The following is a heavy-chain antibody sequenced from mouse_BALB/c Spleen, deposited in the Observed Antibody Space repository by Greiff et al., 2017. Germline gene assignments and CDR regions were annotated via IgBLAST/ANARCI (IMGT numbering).Heavy chain of an antibody. Sequence: VQLKESGPELVKTGASVKISCKASGYSFTGYYMHWVKQSHGKSLEWIGRVNPYNGGTSYNQKFKGKATLTVDKSSSTAYMELNSLTSEDSAVYYCAREATIYAMDYWGQGTSVTVSS. CDR2: VNPYNGGT. CDR1: GYSFTGYY. V-gene: IGHV1S135*01. D-gene: IGHD3-2*02. CDR3: AREATIYAMDY. J-gene: IGHJ4*01.